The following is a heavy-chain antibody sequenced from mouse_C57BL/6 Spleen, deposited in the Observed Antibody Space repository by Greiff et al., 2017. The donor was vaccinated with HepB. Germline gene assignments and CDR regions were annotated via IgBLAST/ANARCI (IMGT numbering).Heavy chain of an antibody. Sequence: EVKLVESGGGLGKPGGSLKLSCAASGFTFSDYGMHWVRQAPEKGLEWVAYISSGSSTIYYADTVKGRFTISRDNAKNTLFLQMTSLRSEDTAMYYCARGRNFWEDYYAMDYWGQGTSVTVSS. CDR2: ISSGSSTI. J-gene: IGHJ4*01. CDR1: GFTFSDYG. D-gene: IGHD4-1*01. CDR3: ARGRNFWEDYYAMDY. V-gene: IGHV5-17*01.